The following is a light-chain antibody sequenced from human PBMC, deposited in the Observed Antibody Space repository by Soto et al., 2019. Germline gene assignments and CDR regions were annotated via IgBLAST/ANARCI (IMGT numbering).Light chain of an antibody. CDR2: AAS. V-gene: IGKV1-27*01. Sequence: DIQMTQSPSSLSASVGDRVTITCRASQGISNYLAWYQQKPGKVPQRLIYAASTLQSGVPARFSGSGSGTDFTLTISRRQPDDVASYYCQEYNSAAPFTFGPGTKVDIK. CDR1: QGISNY. J-gene: IGKJ3*01. CDR3: QEYNSAAPFT.